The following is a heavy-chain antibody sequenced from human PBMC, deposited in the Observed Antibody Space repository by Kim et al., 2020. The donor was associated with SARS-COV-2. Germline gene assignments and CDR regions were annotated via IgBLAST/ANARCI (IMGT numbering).Heavy chain of an antibody. V-gene: IGHV2-70*01. J-gene: IGHJ4*02. Sequence: SLKTRLTISKDTSKNQVVLTMTNMDPVDTATYYCARSKLWFGELSRYFDYWGQGTLVTVSS. CDR3: ARSKLWFGELSRYFDY. D-gene: IGHD3-10*01.